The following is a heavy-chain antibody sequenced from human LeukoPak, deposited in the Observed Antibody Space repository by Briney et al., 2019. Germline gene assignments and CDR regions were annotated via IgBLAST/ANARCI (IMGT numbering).Heavy chain of an antibody. Sequence: GGSLRLSCAGSGFTFSSYAMSWVRQAPGKGLVWVSRINSDGSSTRYADSVKGRFTISRDNAKNTLYLQMNSLRAEDTAVYHCVRDNDSIFDNWGQGTLVTVSS. V-gene: IGHV3-74*01. J-gene: IGHJ4*02. CDR2: INSDGSST. CDR3: VRDNDSIFDN. D-gene: IGHD2/OR15-2a*01. CDR1: GFTFSSYA.